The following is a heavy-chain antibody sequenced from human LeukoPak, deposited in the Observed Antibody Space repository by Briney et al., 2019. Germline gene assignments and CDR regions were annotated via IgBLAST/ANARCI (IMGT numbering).Heavy chain of an antibody. CDR2: IRSEAYGGTT. CDR1: GFSFGDYS. CDR3: TRDLTIAAFDY. V-gene: IGHV3-49*04. Sequence: TGGSLRLSCTASGFSFGDYSMNWVRQAPGKGLEWVGFIRSEAYGGTTQYAASVKGRFTISRDDSKSIAYLQMNSLTTEDTAVYYCTRDLTIAAFDYWGQGTLVTVSS. J-gene: IGHJ4*02. D-gene: IGHD6-13*01.